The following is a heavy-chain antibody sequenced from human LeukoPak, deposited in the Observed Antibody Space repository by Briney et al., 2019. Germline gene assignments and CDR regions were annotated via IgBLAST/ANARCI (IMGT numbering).Heavy chain of an antibody. V-gene: IGHV4-28*01. Sequence: NASDTLSLTCAVSGYSISSNNWWAWIRQPPGKGLEWIGTSGSTYYNPSLKSRVTISVDTSKNQFSLKLSSVTAADTAVYYCARSRGRSYGSWGQGTLVTVSS. CDR3: ARSRGRSYGS. J-gene: IGHJ4*02. D-gene: IGHD5-18*01. CDR1: GYSISSNNW. CDR2: SGST.